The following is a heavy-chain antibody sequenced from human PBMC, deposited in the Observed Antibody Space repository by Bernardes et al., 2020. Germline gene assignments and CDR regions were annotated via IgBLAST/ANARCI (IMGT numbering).Heavy chain of an antibody. CDR1: GFIFSEFW. D-gene: IGHD2-21*02. J-gene: IGHJ4*02. CDR3: ARVPGVTPSDY. CDR2: INPDGTQG. V-gene: IGHV3-7*01. Sequence: GGSLRLSCAASGFIFSEFWMSWVRQAPGKGLEWVANINPDGTQGHCADSMKGRFTISRDNAKNSMFLQMDYLRADDSAVYYCARVPGVTPSDYWGQGALVTVSS.